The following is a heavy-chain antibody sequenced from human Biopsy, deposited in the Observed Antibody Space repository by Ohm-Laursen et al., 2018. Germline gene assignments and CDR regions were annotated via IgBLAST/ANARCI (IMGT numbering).Heavy chain of an antibody. V-gene: IGHV1-24*01. CDR2: FAPENGKT. CDR3: AADINVWNVNY. Sequence: ASVKVSCKVSGYAVTELSMHWMRQVPGKGLEWMGGFAPENGKTVYAQNFQARVSLTEDTSTDTAYMELRSLRSEDTAVYYCAADINVWNVNYWGQGTQVTVSS. J-gene: IGHJ4*02. D-gene: IGHD1-1*01. CDR1: GYAVTELS.